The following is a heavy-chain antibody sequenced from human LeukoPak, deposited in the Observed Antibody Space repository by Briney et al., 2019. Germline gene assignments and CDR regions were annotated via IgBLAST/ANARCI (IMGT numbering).Heavy chain of an antibody. D-gene: IGHD3-10*01. J-gene: IGHJ6*04. CDR2: IIPIFGTA. CDR1: GGTFSSYA. V-gene: IGHV1-69*13. Sequence: ASVKVSCKASGGTFSSYAISWVRQAPGQGLEWMGGIIPIFGTANYAQKFQGRVTITADESTSTAYMELSSLRSEDTAVYYCARADGRMDGSGSYYNSYYYYGMDVWGKGTTVTVSS. CDR3: ARADGRMDGSGSYYNSYYYYGMDV.